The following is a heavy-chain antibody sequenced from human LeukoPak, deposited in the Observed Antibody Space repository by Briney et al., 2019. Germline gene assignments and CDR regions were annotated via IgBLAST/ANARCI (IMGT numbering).Heavy chain of an antibody. J-gene: IGHJ6*02. CDR2: IWYDGSNR. V-gene: IGHV3-33*01. CDR3: ARNLPPYGMDV. CDR1: GFTFNSYG. Sequence: PGGSLTLSCAASGFTFNSYGIHWVRQAPSKGLEWVAVIWYDGSNRYYADSVKGRFTISRDNSKNTLYLQMNSLRAEDTAVYYCARNLPPYGMDVWGQGTTVTVSS.